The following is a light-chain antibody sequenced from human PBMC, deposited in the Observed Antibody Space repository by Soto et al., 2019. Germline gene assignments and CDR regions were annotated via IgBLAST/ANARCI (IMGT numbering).Light chain of an antibody. CDR3: QSHANSLSVL. CDR1: SSNIGAGYD. J-gene: IGLJ2*01. Sequence: QSVLTQPPSVSGAPGQRVTISCTGSSSNIGAGYDVHWYQQLPGTAPKLLIYGNNNRPSGVPDRFSASKSGTSASLAITGLQAEDEADFYCQSHANSLSVLFGGGTKVTVL. CDR2: GNN. V-gene: IGLV1-40*01.